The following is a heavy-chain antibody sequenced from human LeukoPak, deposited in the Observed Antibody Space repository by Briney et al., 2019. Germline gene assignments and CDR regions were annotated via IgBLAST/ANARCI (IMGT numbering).Heavy chain of an antibody. CDR2: IYYSGST. Sequence: SETLSLTCTVSGGSISSSSYYWGWIRQPPGKGLEWIGSIYYSGSTYYNPSLKSRVTISVDTSKNQFSLKLSSVTAADTAVYYCASHYGDYSVNKQYFDYWGQGTLVTVSS. CDR1: GGSISSSSYY. V-gene: IGHV4-39*07. J-gene: IGHJ4*02. D-gene: IGHD4-17*01. CDR3: ASHYGDYSVNKQYFDY.